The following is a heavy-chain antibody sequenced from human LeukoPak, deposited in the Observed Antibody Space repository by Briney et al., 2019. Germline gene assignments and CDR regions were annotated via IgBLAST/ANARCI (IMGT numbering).Heavy chain of an antibody. CDR3: AKDRSSSARED. V-gene: IGHV1-18*01. CDR2: ISGYNGNT. D-gene: IGHD6-13*01. Sequence: GASVKASCKPFGFTFTSYGITWVGQAPGQGLKWVGWISGYNGNTNYAQKFRGRLTMTTDTSTTTAYMELRSLRSDDTAVYHCAKDRSSSAREDWGQGTLVTVSS. J-gene: IGHJ4*02. CDR1: GFTFTSYG.